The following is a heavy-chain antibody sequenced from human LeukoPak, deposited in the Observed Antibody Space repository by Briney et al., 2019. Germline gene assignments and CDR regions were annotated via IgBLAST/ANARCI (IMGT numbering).Heavy chain of an antibody. V-gene: IGHV1-8*01. CDR1: GYTFTRYD. Sequence: ASVTVSFKASGYTFTRYDINWVRQATGQGLEWMGWMNPNSGNTGYAQKFQGRVTMTRNTSISTAYMELSSLRSEDTAVYYRARVQDSSSSDPWGQGTLVTVSS. D-gene: IGHD6-6*01. J-gene: IGHJ5*02. CDR3: ARVQDSSSSDP. CDR2: MNPNSGNT.